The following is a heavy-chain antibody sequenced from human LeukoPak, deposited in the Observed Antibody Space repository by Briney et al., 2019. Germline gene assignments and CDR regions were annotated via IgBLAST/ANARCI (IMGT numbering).Heavy chain of an antibody. CDR1: GFTFSGYA. D-gene: IGHD1-26*01. Sequence: GRSLRLSCAASGFTFSGYAMHWVRQAPGKGLEGVAVISDDGSNQHYADSVKGRFTISRDHSKNTLYLQMSGLRAEDTAVYYCARDRHSGSFYGYFDYWGQGTLVTVSS. V-gene: IGHV3-30-3*01. CDR3: ARDRHSGSFYGYFDY. CDR2: ISDDGSNQ. J-gene: IGHJ4*02.